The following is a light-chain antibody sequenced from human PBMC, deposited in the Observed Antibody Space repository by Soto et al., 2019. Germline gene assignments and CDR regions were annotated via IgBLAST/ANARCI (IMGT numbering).Light chain of an antibody. CDR1: QSISSY. CDR3: QQSYSTPQT. J-gene: IGKJ4*01. V-gene: IGKV1-39*01. Sequence: DIQMTQSPSSLSATVGDRVTITCRASQSISSYLNWYQQKPGKAPKLLIYGASTLQSGVPSRFSGSGSGTDFTLTLNSLQPEDFATYYCQQSYSTPQTFGGGTKVDNK. CDR2: GAS.